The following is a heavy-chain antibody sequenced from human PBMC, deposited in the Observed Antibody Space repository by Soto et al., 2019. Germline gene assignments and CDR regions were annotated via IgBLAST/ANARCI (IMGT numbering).Heavy chain of an antibody. CDR2: IKSKTDGGTT. CDR3: PTEGTIEYYFDY. D-gene: IGHD3-3*01. V-gene: IGHV3-15*01. CDR1: GFTFSNAW. J-gene: IGHJ4*02. Sequence: EVQLVESGGGLVKPGGSLRLSCAASGFTFSNAWMSWVRQAPGKGLEWVGRIKSKTDGGTTDYAAPVKGRFTISRDDSKNTLYLQMNSLKTEDTAVYYCPTEGTIEYYFDYWGQGTLVTVSS.